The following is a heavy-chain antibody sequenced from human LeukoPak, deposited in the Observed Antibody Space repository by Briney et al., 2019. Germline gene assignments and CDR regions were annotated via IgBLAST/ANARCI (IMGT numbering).Heavy chain of an antibody. CDR2: IHPNTGAT. CDR3: ARDMGRYSGYDYDY. Sequence: ASVKVSCKTSGYTFTDYYLHWVRQAPGQGLEWVGWIHPNTGATHYAQKFQGRLTMTKDTSISTVYMELTRLRSDDTAVYYCARDMGRYSGYDYDYWGQGTLVTASS. J-gene: IGHJ4*02. CDR1: GYTFTDYY. V-gene: IGHV1-2*02. D-gene: IGHD5-12*01.